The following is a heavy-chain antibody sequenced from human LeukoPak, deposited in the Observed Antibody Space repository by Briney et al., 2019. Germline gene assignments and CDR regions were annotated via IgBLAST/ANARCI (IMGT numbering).Heavy chain of an antibody. CDR3: ARVGITFGGVILDYDY. CDR2: ISAYNGNT. CDR1: GYTFTSYG. D-gene: IGHD3-16*01. Sequence: ASVKVFRKASGYTFTSYGISWVRQAPGQGLEWMGWISAYNGNTNYAQKLQGRVTMTTDTSTSTAYMELRSLRSDDTAVYYCARVGITFGGVILDYDYWGQGTLVTVSS. V-gene: IGHV1-18*01. J-gene: IGHJ4*02.